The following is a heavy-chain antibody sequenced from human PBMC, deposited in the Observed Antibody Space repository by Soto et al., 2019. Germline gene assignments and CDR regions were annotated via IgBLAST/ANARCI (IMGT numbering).Heavy chain of an antibody. CDR2: ISGSGGST. CDR1: GFTFSSYA. J-gene: IGHJ4*02. V-gene: IGHV3-23*01. Sequence: PGGSLRLSCAASGFTFSSYAMSWVRQAPGKGLEWVSAISGSGGSTYYADSVKGRFTISRDNSKNTLYLQMNSLRAEDTAVYYCAKFRYDFWSGSLWDYWGQGTLVTVSS. D-gene: IGHD3-3*01. CDR3: AKFRYDFWSGSLWDY.